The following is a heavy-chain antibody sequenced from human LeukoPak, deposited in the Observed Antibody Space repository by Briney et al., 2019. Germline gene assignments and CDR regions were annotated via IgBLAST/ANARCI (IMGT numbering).Heavy chain of an antibody. Sequence: GASVKLSCNASGHIFTSYDINWARHAPGQGLEWMGIINPSGGSTSYAQKFQGRVTMTRDTSTSTVYMELSSLRSEDTAVYYCARDFSSSWYSYWGQGTLVTVSS. CDR2: INPSGGST. CDR1: GHIFTSYD. V-gene: IGHV1-46*01. CDR3: ARDFSSSWYSY. J-gene: IGHJ4*02. D-gene: IGHD6-13*01.